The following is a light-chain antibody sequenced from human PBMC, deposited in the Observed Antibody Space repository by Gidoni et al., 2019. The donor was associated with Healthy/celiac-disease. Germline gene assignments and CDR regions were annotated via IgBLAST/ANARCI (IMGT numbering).Light chain of an antibody. J-gene: IGLJ2*01. CDR2: DNN. CDR1: SSNIGNNY. V-gene: IGLV1-51*01. Sequence: PGQKVTISCSGSSSNIGNNYVSWYQQLPGTAPKLLIYDNNKRPSGIPDRFSGSKSGTSATLGITGLQTGDEADYYCGTWDSSLSAGVFGGGTKLTVL. CDR3: GTWDSSLSAGV.